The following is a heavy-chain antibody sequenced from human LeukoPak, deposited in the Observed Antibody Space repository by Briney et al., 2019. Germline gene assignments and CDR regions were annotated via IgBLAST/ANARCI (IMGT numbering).Heavy chain of an antibody. J-gene: IGHJ5*02. CDR1: GFTFSSYG. CDR3: AKDLSVISGDWFDP. D-gene: IGHD3-10*01. V-gene: IGHV3-30*18. Sequence: TGGSLRLSCAASGFTFSSYGMHWVRQAPGKGLEWVAVISYDGSNKYYADSVKGRFTISRDNSKNTLYLQMNSLRAEDTAVYYCAKDLSVISGDWFDPWGQGTLVTVSS. CDR2: ISYDGSNK.